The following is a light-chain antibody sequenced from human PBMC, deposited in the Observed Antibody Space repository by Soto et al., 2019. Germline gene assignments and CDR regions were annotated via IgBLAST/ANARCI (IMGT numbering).Light chain of an antibody. CDR3: HQYYTSPRT. Sequence: EIVMTQSPATLSVSPGERATLSCRASQSVSINLAWFQQKPGQAPRLLIYASSSRATGIPDRFTGSRSGTDFTLTITRLEPEDFAVYYCHQYYTSPRTFGQGTKVDIK. J-gene: IGKJ2*01. CDR2: ASS. V-gene: IGKV3-20*01. CDR1: QSVSIN.